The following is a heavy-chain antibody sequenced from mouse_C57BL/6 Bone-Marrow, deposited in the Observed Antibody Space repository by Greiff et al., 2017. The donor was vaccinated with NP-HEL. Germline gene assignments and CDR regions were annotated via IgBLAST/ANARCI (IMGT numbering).Heavy chain of an antibody. J-gene: IGHJ2*01. CDR2: IDPETGGT. CDR3: TRRDGYFDY. D-gene: IGHD2-3*01. Sequence: QVQLQQSGAELVRPGASVTLSCKASGYTFTDYEMHWVKQTPVHGLEWIGAIDPETGGTAYNQKFKGKAILTADKSSSTAYMELRSLTSEDSAVYYCTRRDGYFDYWDQGTTLTVSS. V-gene: IGHV1-15*01. CDR1: GYTFTDYE.